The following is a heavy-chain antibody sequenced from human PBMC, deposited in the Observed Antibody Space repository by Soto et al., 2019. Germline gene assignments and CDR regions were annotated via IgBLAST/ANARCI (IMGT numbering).Heavy chain of an antibody. CDR1: GFSLNTRAVG. Sequence: QITLKESGPTLVKPTQTLTLTCTFSGFSLNTRAVGVGGIRQAPGKALEWLALINWNDDERYSPSLKDRLTITKDTSKTHVVLTMTNIGPVDTDTYYCAHRHDLGGFDIGGKGTAVTVSS. CDR3: AHRHDLGGFDI. D-gene: IGHD2-15*01. J-gene: IGHJ3*02. CDR2: INWNDDE. V-gene: IGHV2-5*01.